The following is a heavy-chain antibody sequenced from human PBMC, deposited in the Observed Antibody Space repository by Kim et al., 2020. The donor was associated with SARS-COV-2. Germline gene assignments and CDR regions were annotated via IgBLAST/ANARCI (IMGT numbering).Heavy chain of an antibody. V-gene: IGHV3-30*18. CDR3: AKEPGRYYYMDV. CDR2: ISYDGSNK. CDR1: GFTFSSYG. Sequence: GGSLRLSCAASGFTFSSYGMHWVRQAPGKGLEWVAVISYDGSNKYYADSVEGRFTISRDNSKNTLYLQMNSLRAEDTAVYYCAKEPGRYYYMDVWGKGTTVIVSS. J-gene: IGHJ6*03.